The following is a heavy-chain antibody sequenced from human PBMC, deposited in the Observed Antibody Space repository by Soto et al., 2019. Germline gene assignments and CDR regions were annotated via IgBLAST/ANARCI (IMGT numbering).Heavy chain of an antibody. CDR3: ARGDRGGFEP. CDR1: GFTFSYYW. Sequence: EVQLVESGGGLVRPGGSLRLSCAASGFTFSYYWMHWVRQAPGKGLVWVSRIHSDGSSTTYADFVKGRFIISRDNARNTVDLQMNSVRVEDRAVYYCARGDRGGFEPWGQGTVVTVSS. J-gene: IGHJ3*01. D-gene: IGHD3-16*01. CDR2: IHSDGSST. V-gene: IGHV3-74*01.